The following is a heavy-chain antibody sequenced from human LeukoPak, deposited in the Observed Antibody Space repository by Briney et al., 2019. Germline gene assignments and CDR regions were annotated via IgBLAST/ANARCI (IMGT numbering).Heavy chain of an antibody. CDR3: ARHPYGDHTWFDP. CDR2: IYYSGST. J-gene: IGHJ5*02. V-gene: IGHV4-39*01. D-gene: IGHD4-17*01. Sequence: PSETLFLTCTVSGGSISSSSYYWGWIRQPPGKGLEWIGYIYYSGSTYYNPSLKSRVTISVDTSKNQFSLKLSSVTAADTAVYYCARHPYGDHTWFDPWGQGTLVTVSS. CDR1: GGSISSSSYY.